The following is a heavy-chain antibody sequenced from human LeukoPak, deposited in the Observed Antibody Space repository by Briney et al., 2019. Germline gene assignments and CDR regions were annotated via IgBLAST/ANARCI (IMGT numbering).Heavy chain of an antibody. CDR3: ARATRKAPRSSTSCYDY. Sequence: SETLSLTCTVSGGSISSGGYYWSWIRQHPGKGLEWIGYIYYSGSTYYNPSLKSRVTISVDTSKNQFSLKLSSVTAADTAVYYCARATRKAPRSSTSCYDYWGQGTLVTVSS. CDR2: IYYSGST. D-gene: IGHD2-2*01. CDR1: GGSISSGGYY. V-gene: IGHV4-31*03. J-gene: IGHJ4*02.